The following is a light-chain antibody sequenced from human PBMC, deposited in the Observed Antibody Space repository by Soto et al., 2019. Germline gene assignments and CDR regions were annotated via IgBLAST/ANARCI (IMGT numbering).Light chain of an antibody. Sequence: EKVMSQSPASLSVSPGERVALSCRASQNINTALAWYQQKPGQAPRLLVYGASTRATGIPARFSGSGSGTEFTLTISSLQPEDFATYYCQSYNTARPTFGQGTRLEVK. CDR2: GAS. J-gene: IGKJ5*01. V-gene: IGKV3-15*01. CDR3: QSYNTARPT. CDR1: QNINTA.